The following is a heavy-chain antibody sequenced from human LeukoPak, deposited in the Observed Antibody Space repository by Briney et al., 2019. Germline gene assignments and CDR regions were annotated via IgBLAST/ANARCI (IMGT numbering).Heavy chain of an antibody. CDR3: ARAGRGYCSSTSCHSSDY. CDR2: IYSGGST. CDR1: GFIVSSNY. V-gene: IGHV3-66*01. J-gene: IGHJ4*02. D-gene: IGHD2-2*01. Sequence: GGSLRLSCAASGFIVSSNYMSWVRQAPGKGLEWVSVIYSGGSTYYADSVKGRFTISRDNSKNTLYLQMNSLRAEDTAVYYCARAGRGYCSSTSCHSSDYWGQGTLVTVSS.